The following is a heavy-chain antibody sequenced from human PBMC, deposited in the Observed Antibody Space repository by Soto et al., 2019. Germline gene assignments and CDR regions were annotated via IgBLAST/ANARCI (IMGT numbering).Heavy chain of an antibody. CDR3: ARDGSGRYGGDY. CDR1: GYTFTSHY. V-gene: IGHV1-46*01. J-gene: IGHJ4*02. Sequence: QVQLVQSGAEVREPGASVKVSCKASGYTFTSHYMHWVRLAPGQGLEWMGIINPSGGDTTYTQKFQRRVTMTRDTPTSTVYMEMSSLTSEDTAMYYCARDGSGRYGGDYWGQGTPVTVSS. D-gene: IGHD3-10*01. CDR2: INPSGGDT.